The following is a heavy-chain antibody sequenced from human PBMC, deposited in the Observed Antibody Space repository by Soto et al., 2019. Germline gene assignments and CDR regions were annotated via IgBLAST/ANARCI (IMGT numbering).Heavy chain of an antibody. CDR1: GCSFTSYW. V-gene: IGHV5-51*01. CDR3: ARHTASSSSGRWFDP. Sequence: PGASLKISCKGSGCSFTSYWIGWVRQMPGKGLEWMGIIYPGDSDTRYSPSFQGQVTISADKSISTAYLQWSSLKASDTAMYYCARHTASSSSGRWFDPWGQGTLVTVSS. J-gene: IGHJ5*02. D-gene: IGHD6-6*01. CDR2: IYPGDSDT.